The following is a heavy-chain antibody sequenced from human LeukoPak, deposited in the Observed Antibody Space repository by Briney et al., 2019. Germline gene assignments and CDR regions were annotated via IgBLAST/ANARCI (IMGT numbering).Heavy chain of an antibody. CDR3: ARELDLAYCGGDCYSTYGMDV. Sequence: GGSLRLSCAASGFTFSSYEMNWVRQAPGKGLEWVSYISSSGSTIYYADSVKGRFTISRDNAKNSLYLQMNSLRAEDTAVYYCARELDLAYCGGDCYSTYGMDVWGQGTTVTASS. D-gene: IGHD2-21*02. J-gene: IGHJ6*02. CDR1: GFTFSSYE. CDR2: ISSSGSTI. V-gene: IGHV3-48*03.